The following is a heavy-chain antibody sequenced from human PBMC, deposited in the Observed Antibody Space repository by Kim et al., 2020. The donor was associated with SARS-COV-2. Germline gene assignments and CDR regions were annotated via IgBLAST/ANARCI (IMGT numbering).Heavy chain of an antibody. CDR2: IYYSGST. J-gene: IGHJ4*02. V-gene: IGHV4-39*01. CDR3: ARPGLYSSSWYPGFDY. CDR1: GGSISSSSYY. D-gene: IGHD6-13*01. Sequence: SETLSLTCTVSGGSISSSSYYWGWIRQPPGKGLEWIGSIYYSGSTYYNPSLKSRVTISVDTSKNQFSLKLSSVTAADTAVYYCARPGLYSSSWYPGFDYWGQGTLVTVSS.